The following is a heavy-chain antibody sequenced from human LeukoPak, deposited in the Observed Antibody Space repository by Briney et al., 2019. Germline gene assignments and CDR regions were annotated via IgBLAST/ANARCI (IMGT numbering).Heavy chain of an antibody. V-gene: IGHV3-15*04. CDR2: IASKTDGGAT. D-gene: IGHD3-10*01. J-gene: IGHJ4*02. Sequence: GGSLRLSCASSGFTFSAYHMNWVRQAPGEGLDWVGRIASKTDGGATDYAAPVKGRFTISRDDSKNTLNLQMNSLKTEDTAVYYCTTGIRGDWGQGTLVTVSS. CDR3: TTGIRGD. CDR1: GFTFSAYH.